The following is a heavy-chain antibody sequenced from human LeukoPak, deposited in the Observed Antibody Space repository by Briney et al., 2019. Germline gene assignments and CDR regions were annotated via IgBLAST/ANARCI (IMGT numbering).Heavy chain of an antibody. CDR1: GLTFSSYS. CDR3: ARVPLNTRNYDILTGYYFDY. J-gene: IGHJ4*02. V-gene: IGHV3-21*01. CDR2: ISSSSSYI. D-gene: IGHD3-9*01. Sequence: PGGSLRLSCAASGLTFSSYSMNWVRQAPGKGLEWVSSISSSSSYIYYADSVKGRFTISRDNAKNSLYLQMNSLRAEDTAVYYCARVPLNTRNYDILTGYYFDYWGQGTLVTVSS.